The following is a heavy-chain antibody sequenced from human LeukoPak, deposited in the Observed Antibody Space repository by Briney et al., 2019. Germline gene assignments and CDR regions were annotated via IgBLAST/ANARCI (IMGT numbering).Heavy chain of an antibody. D-gene: IGHD2-21*02. CDR3: ARTPRGGVTAIY. CDR1: GFTFSSYG. CDR2: IRYDGSNK. V-gene: IGHV3-30*02. J-gene: IGHJ4*02. Sequence: PGGSLRLSCAASGFTFSSYGMHWVRQAPGKGLEWVAFIRYDGSNKYYADSVKGRFTISRDNPKNSLYLQMNSLRAEDTAVYYCARTPRGGVTAIYWGQGTLVTVSS.